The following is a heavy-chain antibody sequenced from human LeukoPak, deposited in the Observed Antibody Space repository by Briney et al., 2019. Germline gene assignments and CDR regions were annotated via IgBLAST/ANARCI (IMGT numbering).Heavy chain of an antibody. V-gene: IGHV3-48*03. J-gene: IGHJ6*02. CDR1: GXTFSSYE. CDR2: ISSSGHTI. D-gene: IGHD2-15*01. CDR3: AINVGPRRRSPVVMDV. Sequence: GGSLRLSCAASGXTFSSYEMHWVRQAPGKGLEWVSYISSSGHTIYYADSVKGRFTISRDNATNSLYLQMNSLRAEDTAVYYWAINVGPRRRSPVVMDVWGQGNTVTVS.